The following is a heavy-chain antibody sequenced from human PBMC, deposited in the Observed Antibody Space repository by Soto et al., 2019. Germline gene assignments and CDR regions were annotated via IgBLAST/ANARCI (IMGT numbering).Heavy chain of an antibody. Sequence: GGSLRLSCAASGFTFSSYGMHWVRQAPGKGLEWVAVISYDGSNKYYADSVKGRFTISRDNSKNTLYLQMNSLRAEDTAVYYCAKDYYDSSGYYDWFDPWGQGTLVTVSS. D-gene: IGHD3-22*01. V-gene: IGHV3-30*18. CDR1: GFTFSSYG. CDR3: AKDYYDSSGYYDWFDP. CDR2: ISYDGSNK. J-gene: IGHJ5*02.